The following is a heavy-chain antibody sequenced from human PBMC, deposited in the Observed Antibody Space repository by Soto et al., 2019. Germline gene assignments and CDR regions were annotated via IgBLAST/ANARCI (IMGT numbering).Heavy chain of an antibody. J-gene: IGHJ4*02. CDR1: GYSFTSYW. D-gene: IGHD5-12*01. Sequence: PGESLKISCQASGYSFTSYWIGCVRQMPGKGLEWMGIIYPGDSDTKYSPSLQGQVTISADKSISTAYLQWSSLKASDTAMYYCARRGGYNSHFDYWGQGTLVTVSS. CDR3: ARRGGYNSHFDY. CDR2: IYPGDSDT. V-gene: IGHV5-51*01.